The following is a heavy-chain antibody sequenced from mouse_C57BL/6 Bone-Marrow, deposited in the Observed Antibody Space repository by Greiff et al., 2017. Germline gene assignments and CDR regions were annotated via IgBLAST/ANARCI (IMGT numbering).Heavy chain of an antibody. Sequence: EVQLQQSGPELVKPGASVKISCKASGYTFTDYYMNWVKQSPGKSLEWIGDINPNNGGTSYNQKFKGKATLIVDKSSSTAYMELRSLTSEDSAVYYYTNWEGWFAYWGQGTLVTVSA. J-gene: IGHJ3*01. V-gene: IGHV1-26*01. CDR3: TNWEGWFAY. D-gene: IGHD4-1*01. CDR1: GYTFTDYY. CDR2: INPNNGGT.